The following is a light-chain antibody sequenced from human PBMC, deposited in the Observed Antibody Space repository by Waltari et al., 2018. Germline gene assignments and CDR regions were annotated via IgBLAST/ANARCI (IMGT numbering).Light chain of an antibody. J-gene: IGKJ2*01. CDR3: QQYGSSVMYT. V-gene: IGKV3-20*01. CDR2: GAS. Sequence: VLTQSPGTLSLSPGERATLSYRASQSLTKKYLAWYQQKPGQAPRLLIYGASGRAAGIPDRFSGSGSGTDFTLTISRLEPEDSAVYYCQQYGSSVMYTFGQGTKLEIK. CDR1: QSLTKKY.